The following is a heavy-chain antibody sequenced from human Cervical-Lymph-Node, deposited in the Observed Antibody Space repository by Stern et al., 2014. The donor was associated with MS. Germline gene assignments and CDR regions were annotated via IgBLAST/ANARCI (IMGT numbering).Heavy chain of an antibody. CDR1: GFTFGDYA. CDR2: IRSKAYGGTT. J-gene: IGHJ4*02. V-gene: IGHV3-49*04. CDR3: TSYGPGDY. D-gene: IGHD4-17*01. Sequence: EVQLEESGGGLVQPGRSLRLSCTASGFTFGDYAMSWVRQAPGKGLEWVGFIRSKAYGGTTEYAASVKGRFTISRDDSKSIAYLQMNSLKTEDTAVYYCTSYGPGDYWGQGTLVTVSS.